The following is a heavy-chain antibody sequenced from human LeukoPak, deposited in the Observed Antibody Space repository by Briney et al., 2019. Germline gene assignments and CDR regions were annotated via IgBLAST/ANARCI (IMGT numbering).Heavy chain of an antibody. CDR1: GGSISGYY. D-gene: IGHD6-19*01. V-gene: IGHV4-4*07. CDR2: ISTSETT. CDR3: AREQSSGWYRPFDC. Sequence: NSSETLSLTCNVSGGSISGYYWSWIRQPAGKGLEWIGRISTSETTNYNPSLKSRVTPSVDSSRCQFSLKLTSVTAADTALYYCAREQSSGWYRPFDCWGQGTLVTVSS. J-gene: IGHJ4*02.